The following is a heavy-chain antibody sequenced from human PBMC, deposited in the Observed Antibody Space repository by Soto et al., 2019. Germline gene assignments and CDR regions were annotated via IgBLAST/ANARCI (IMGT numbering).Heavy chain of an antibody. V-gene: IGHV3-30-3*01. CDR2: ISYDGSNK. J-gene: IGHJ5*02. CDR3: ARDSTSLGLVVVAANWFDP. Sequence: QVQLVESGGGVVQPGRSLRLSCAASGFTFSSYAMHWVRQAPGKGLEWVAVISYDGSNKYYADSVKGRFTISRDNSKNPLYLQMNSLRAEDTAVYYCARDSTSLGLVVVAANWFDPWGQGTLVTVSS. D-gene: IGHD2-15*01. CDR1: GFTFSSYA.